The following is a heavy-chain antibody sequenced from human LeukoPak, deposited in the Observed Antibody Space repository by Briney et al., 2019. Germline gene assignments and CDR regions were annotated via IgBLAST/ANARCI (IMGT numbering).Heavy chain of an antibody. CDR1: GFTFSSYW. Sequence: GGSLRLSRAASGFTFSSYWMSWVRQAPGKGLEWVANIKQDGSEKYYVDSVKGRLTISRDNAKNSLYLQMNSLRAEDTAVYYCARDTQGFYDSSGLDDVFDIWGQGTMVTVSS. J-gene: IGHJ3*02. CDR2: IKQDGSEK. V-gene: IGHV3-7*01. CDR3: ARDTQGFYDSSGLDDVFDI. D-gene: IGHD3-22*01.